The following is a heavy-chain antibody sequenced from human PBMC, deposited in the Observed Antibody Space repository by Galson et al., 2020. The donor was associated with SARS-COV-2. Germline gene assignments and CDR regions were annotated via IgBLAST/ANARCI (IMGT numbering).Heavy chain of an antibody. CDR1: VGSSSGFS. J-gene: IGHJ6*02. CDR3: ARGRIGVVPAPILGLGPYYEYYAMDV. CDR2: INHRGSA. D-gene: IGHD2-2*01. Sequence: ETSETLSLTCAVYVGSSSGFSWSWVRQSPGKGLEWIGEINHRGSANYNPSLKSRVTISVDTSKNQFSLKLTSVTAAETGVYFCARGRIGVVPAPILGLGPYYEYYAMDVWGQGTTITVSS. V-gene: IGHV4-34*01.